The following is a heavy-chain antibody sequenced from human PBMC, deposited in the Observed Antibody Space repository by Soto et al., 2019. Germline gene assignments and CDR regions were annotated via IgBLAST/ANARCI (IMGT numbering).Heavy chain of an antibody. CDR3: ARSRSAMADGMNV. CDR2: IRIGPGIT. J-gene: IGHJ6*02. V-gene: IGHV3-23*01. Sequence: PGGSLRLSCEVSGVNFRGYAMSWVRQAPGEGLEWVSGIRIGPGITYYADSVKGRFTISSDISRKTVYLQMNNLRGEDTALYFCARSRSAMADGMNVWGQGTTVTV. CDR1: GVNFRGYA. D-gene: IGHD5-18*01.